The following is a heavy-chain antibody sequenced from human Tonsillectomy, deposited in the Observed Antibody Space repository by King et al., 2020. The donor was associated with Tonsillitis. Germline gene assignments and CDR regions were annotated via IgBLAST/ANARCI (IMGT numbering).Heavy chain of an antibody. CDR2: VIPIFGTT. D-gene: IGHD1-26*01. CDR3: ARDIVAAADPQDYYSMDV. J-gene: IGHJ6*02. V-gene: IGHV1-69*01. Sequence: QRQLVQSGAEVKKPGSSVKVSCKASGGTFSGYAISWVRQAPGQGLEWMGGVIPIFGTTNYAQKFQGRVTITADESTNTAYMELSSLRSEDTADYYCARDIVAAADPQDYYSMDVWGQGTTVTVSS. CDR1: GGTFSGYA.